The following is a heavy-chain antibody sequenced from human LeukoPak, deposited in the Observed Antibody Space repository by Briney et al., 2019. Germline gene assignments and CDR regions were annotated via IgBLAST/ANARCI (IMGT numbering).Heavy chain of an antibody. Sequence: GGSLRLSCAASGFTFSGSAMHWVRQASGKGLEWVGRIRSKANSYATAYAASVKGRFTISRDDSKNTAYLQMNSLKTEDTAVYYCTRPGTTMVRGVINDYWGQGTLATVSS. V-gene: IGHV3-73*01. CDR3: TRPGTTMVRGVINDY. CDR1: GFTFSGSA. CDR2: IRSKANSYAT. D-gene: IGHD3-10*01. J-gene: IGHJ4*02.